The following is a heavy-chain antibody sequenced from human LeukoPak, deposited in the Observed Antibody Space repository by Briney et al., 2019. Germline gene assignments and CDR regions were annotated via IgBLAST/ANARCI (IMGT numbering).Heavy chain of an antibody. V-gene: IGHV3-48*02. J-gene: IGHJ4*02. CDR2: ISSSNTI. CDR3: ARAVADCSGTSCLYYFDY. D-gene: IGHD2-2*01. CDR1: GITFSSYA. Sequence: PGGTLRLSCAASGITFSSYAMNWVRQAPGKGLEWVSYISSSNTIYYADAVKGRFTISRDNAKNSLYLQMNSLRDEDTAVFYCARAVADCSGTSCLYYFDYWGQGTLVTVSS.